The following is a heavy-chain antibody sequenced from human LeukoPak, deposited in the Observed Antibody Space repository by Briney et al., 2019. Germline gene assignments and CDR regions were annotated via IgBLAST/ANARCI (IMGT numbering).Heavy chain of an antibody. CDR1: GFTFSDYT. V-gene: IGHV3-48*04. CDR2: IDISSSST. CDR3: ARGPPLFDP. Sequence: GGSLRLSCVASGFTFSDYTMNWVRQAPGKGLEWISYIDISSSSTYYADSVKGRFTISRDNAKNSLYLQMSSLRAEDTALYYCARGPPLFDPWGQGTLVTVSA. J-gene: IGHJ5*02.